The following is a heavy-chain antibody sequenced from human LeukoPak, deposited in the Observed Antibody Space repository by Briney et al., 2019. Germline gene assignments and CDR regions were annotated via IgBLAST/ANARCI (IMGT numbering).Heavy chain of an antibody. D-gene: IGHD3-22*01. J-gene: IGHJ3*02. V-gene: IGHV4-4*02. CDR2: IYHSGST. Sequence: SGTLSLICAVSGGSVSSCNWWSWVRQPPGKGLEWIGEIYHSGSTNYNPSLKSRVTISVDKSKNKFSPRLSSVSAAEKAVYYCARDAGYDSSGNDAFDIWARGTMVTVSS. CDR1: GGSVSSCNW. CDR3: ARDAGYDSSGNDAFDI.